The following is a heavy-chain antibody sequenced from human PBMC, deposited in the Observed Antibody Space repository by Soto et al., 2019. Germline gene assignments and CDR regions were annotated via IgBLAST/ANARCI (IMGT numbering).Heavy chain of an antibody. Sequence: QVQLVESGGGLVKPGGSLRLSCAASGFTFSDYYMSWIRQAPGKGLEWVSYISSSGSTIYYADSVKGRFTISRDNAKNSLYLQMNSLRAEDTTVYYCASLILPYYYGSGSYQVYYGMDVWGQGTTVTVSS. J-gene: IGHJ6*02. V-gene: IGHV3-11*01. D-gene: IGHD3-10*01. CDR2: ISSSGSTI. CDR3: ASLILPYYYGSGSYQVYYGMDV. CDR1: GFTFSDYY.